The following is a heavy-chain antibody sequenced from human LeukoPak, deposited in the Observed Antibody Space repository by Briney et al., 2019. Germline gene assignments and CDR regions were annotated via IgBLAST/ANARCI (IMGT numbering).Heavy chain of an antibody. J-gene: IGHJ1*01. CDR2: ITGGSSRAT. CDR3: ASLHNWAL. Sequence: GGSLRLSCAASGFTFSRYWMSWLRQAPGKGLEWLSYITGGSSRATSYADSVKGRFTISRDNAKNSLDLQMTSLRAEDTAIYYCASLHNWALWGQGTLVTVSS. CDR1: GFTFSRYW. V-gene: IGHV3-48*01. D-gene: IGHD5-24*01.